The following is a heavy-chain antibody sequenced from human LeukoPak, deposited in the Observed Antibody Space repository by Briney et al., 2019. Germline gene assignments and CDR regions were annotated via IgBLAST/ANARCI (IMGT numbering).Heavy chain of an antibody. CDR2: IKQEGSEK. D-gene: IGHD6-19*01. CDR1: GLTFSSYW. CDR3: ARDSVGSGWPYYYYYGMDV. J-gene: IGHJ6*02. V-gene: IGHV3-7*01. Sequence: GGSLRLSCSVSGLTFSSYWISSVPQAPGKGRGMVANIKQEGSEKSYVDSVKGRLTIPRDNAQNSLYLQMNSLRAEDTAVYYCARDSVGSGWPYYYYYGMDVWGQGTTVTVSS.